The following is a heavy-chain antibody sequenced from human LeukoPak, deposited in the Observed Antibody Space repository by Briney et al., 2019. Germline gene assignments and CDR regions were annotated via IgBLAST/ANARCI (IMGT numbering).Heavy chain of an antibody. J-gene: IGHJ3*02. D-gene: IGHD6-13*01. V-gene: IGHV3-23*01. CDR1: GFTFSSYA. Sequence: GGSLRLSCAASGFTFSSYAMSLVRQAPGKGLEWVSAISGSGGSTYYADSVKCRFTISRDNSKNTLYLQMNSLRAEDTAVYYCAKGYSSSWYGGDAFDIWGQGTMVTVSS. CDR3: AKGYSSSWYGGDAFDI. CDR2: ISGSGGST.